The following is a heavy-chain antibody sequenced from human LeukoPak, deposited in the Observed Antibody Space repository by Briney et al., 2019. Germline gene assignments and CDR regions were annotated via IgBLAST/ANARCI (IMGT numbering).Heavy chain of an antibody. V-gene: IGHV3-21*01. CDR1: GFTFSSYS. Sequence: RTGGSLRLSCAASGFTFSSYSMNWVRQAPGKGLEWVSSISSSSSYIYYADSVKGRFTISRDNAKNSLYLQMNSLRAEDTAVYYCARDLEEMDYYFDYWGQGTLVTVSS. J-gene: IGHJ4*02. CDR3: ARDLEEMDYYFDY. CDR2: ISSSSSYI. D-gene: IGHD5-24*01.